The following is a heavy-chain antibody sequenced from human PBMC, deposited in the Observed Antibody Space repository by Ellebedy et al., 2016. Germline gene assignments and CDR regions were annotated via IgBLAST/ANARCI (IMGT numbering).Heavy chain of an antibody. J-gene: IGHJ6*03. CDR1: GYTFTSFG. CDR3: ARVSVDVVSGYHYFSIDM. D-gene: IGHD6-25*01. Sequence: ASVKVSXXASGYTFTSFGLSWVRQAPGQGLEWMGWISAYNGDINYAQNFQGRVAMTTDTATSTVYVDLSSLISDDTAVYYCARVSVDVVSGYHYFSIDMWGKGTTVTVSS. V-gene: IGHV1-18*01. CDR2: ISAYNGDI.